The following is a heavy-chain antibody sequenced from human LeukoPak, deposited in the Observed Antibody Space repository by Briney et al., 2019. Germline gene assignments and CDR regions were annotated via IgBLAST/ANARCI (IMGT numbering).Heavy chain of an antibody. CDR3: ARDRVPPAARRSLFYYYGMDV. D-gene: IGHD6-6*01. Sequence: GGSLRLSCATSGFTFSNYEMNWVRQAPGKGLEWVSYMSSSGSTIYYAGSVKGRFTISRDNARNSLYLQMNSLRAEDTAVYYCARDRVPPAARRSLFYYYGMDVWGQGTTVTVSS. V-gene: IGHV3-48*03. J-gene: IGHJ6*02. CDR2: MSSSGSTI. CDR1: GFTFSNYE.